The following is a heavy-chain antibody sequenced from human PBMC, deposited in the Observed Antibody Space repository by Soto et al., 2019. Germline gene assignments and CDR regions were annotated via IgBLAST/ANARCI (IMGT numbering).Heavy chain of an antibody. CDR1: GYTFTSYG. Sequence: ASVKVSCKASGYTFTSYGISWVRQAPGQGLEWMGWISGHNGNTYYAQKLQGRVTMTADTSTSTAYMELRSLRSDDTAVYYCARDGSYDVLTGYYYSFDDWGQGALVTVSS. CDR3: ARDGSYDVLTGYYYSFDD. V-gene: IGHV1-18*01. J-gene: IGHJ4*02. D-gene: IGHD3-9*01. CDR2: ISGHNGNT.